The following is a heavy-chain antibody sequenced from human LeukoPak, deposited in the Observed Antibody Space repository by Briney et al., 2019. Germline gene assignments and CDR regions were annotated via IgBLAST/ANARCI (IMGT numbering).Heavy chain of an antibody. D-gene: IGHD3-16*01. CDR2: IYPGDSDI. CDR3: ARRSSSGGYYFDY. V-gene: IGHV5-51*01. CDR1: GYSFNSYW. J-gene: IGHJ4*02. Sequence: GASLKISCKGSGYSFNSYWIGWVRQMPGKGPEWLVIIYPGDSDIKTGPSFEGQVTIAADESNSTAYLQWSSLKASDTAMYYCARRSSSGGYYFDYWGQGNLVTVSS.